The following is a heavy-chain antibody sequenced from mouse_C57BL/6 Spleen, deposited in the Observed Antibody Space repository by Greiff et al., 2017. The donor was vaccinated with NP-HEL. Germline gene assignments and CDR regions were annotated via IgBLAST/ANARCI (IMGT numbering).Heavy chain of an antibody. V-gene: IGHV1-81*01. Sequence: QVQLQQSGAELARPGASVKLSCKASGYTFTSYGISWVKQRTGQGLEWIGEIYPRSGNTYYNEQFKGKATLPADKSSSTAYMELRSLTSEDSAVYFCARSGDNLGDYAMDYWGQGASVTVSS. J-gene: IGHJ4*01. D-gene: IGHD1-3*01. CDR1: GYTFTSYG. CDR3: ARSGDNLGDYAMDY. CDR2: IYPRSGNT.